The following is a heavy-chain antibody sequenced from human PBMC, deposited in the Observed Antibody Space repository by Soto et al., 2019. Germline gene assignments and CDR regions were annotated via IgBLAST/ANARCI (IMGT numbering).Heavy chain of an antibody. CDR2: INHSGST. CDR3: GRGSGNCSSPSCYPRRRYNWFDP. D-gene: IGHD2-2*01. Sequence: SETLSLTCAVYGGSFSGYYWSWIRQPPGKGLEWIGEINHSGSTNYNPSHKSRVTISVDTSKNQFSLKLSSVTAADTAVYYCGRGSGNCSSPSCYPRRRYNWFDPWGQGTLVTVSS. CDR1: GGSFSGYY. V-gene: IGHV4-34*01. J-gene: IGHJ5*02.